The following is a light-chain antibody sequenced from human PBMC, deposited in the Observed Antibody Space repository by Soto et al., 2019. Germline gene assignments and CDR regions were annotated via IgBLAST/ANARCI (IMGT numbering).Light chain of an antibody. CDR3: CSYAGSSTFGVV. J-gene: IGLJ2*01. CDR1: SSDVGSYNL. CDR2: EVS. Sequence: QSALTQPASMSGSPGQSITISCTGTSSDVGSYNLVSWYQQHPGKAPKLMIYEVSKRPSGVSNRFSGSKSGNTASLTISGLQAEDEADYYCCSYAGSSTFGVVFGGGTKVTVL. V-gene: IGLV2-23*02.